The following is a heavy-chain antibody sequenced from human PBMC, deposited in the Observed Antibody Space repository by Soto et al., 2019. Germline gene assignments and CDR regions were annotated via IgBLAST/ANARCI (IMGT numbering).Heavy chain of an antibody. J-gene: IGHJ4*02. Sequence: QVILAQSGAEVKKPGSSVKVSCKVSGGSFSSFSINWVRQAPGQRFEWMRGTIPILVTANFTQKFQDRVTFTADESTATAYMTLSSLTSEDTAFYYCTSFDSNGYYPQNHYWGPGTQVTVSS. V-gene: IGHV1-69*01. CDR1: GGSFSSFS. D-gene: IGHD3-22*01. CDR3: TSFDSNGYYPQNHY. CDR2: TIPILVTA.